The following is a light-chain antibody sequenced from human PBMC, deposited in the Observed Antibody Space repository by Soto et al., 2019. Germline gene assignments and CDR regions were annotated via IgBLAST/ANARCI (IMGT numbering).Light chain of an antibody. J-gene: IGLJ2*01. CDR3: QSYDSSLSGSV. V-gene: IGLV1-40*01. Sequence: QSVLTQPPSVSGAPGQRVTISCTGSSSNIGAGYDVHWYQQVPGTAPKLLIYGNNNRPSGVTDRFSGSKSGTSASLAITGLQAEDEADYYCQSYDSSLSGSVFGGGTKVTVL. CDR2: GNN. CDR1: SSNIGAGYD.